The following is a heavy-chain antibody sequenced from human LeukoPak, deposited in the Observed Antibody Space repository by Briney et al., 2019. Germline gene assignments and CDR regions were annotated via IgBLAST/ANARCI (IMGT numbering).Heavy chain of an antibody. CDR1: GFTFSSYA. J-gene: IGHJ3*02. V-gene: IGHV3-30*02. CDR3: AKGRGLYSSSWFGAFDI. D-gene: IGHD6-13*01. CDR2: IRYDGSNK. Sequence: PGGSLRLSCAASGFTFSSYAMSWVRQAPGKGLEWVAFIRYDGSNKYYADSVKGRFTISRDNSKNTLYLQMNSLRAEDTAVYYCAKGRGLYSSSWFGAFDIWGQGTMVTVSS.